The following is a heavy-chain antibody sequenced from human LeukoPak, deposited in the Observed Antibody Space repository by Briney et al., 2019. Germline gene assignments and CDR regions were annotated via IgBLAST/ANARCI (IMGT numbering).Heavy chain of an antibody. CDR1: GGTFSSYA. CDR2: IIPIFGTA. CDR3: ARDGDYGDYVPYY. Sequence: ASVKVSCKASGGTFSSYAISWVRRAPGQGFEWMGGIIPIFGTANYAQKFQGRVTITADKSTSTAYMELSSLRSEDTAVYYCARDGDYGDYVPYYWGQGTLVTVSS. D-gene: IGHD4-17*01. V-gene: IGHV1-69*06. J-gene: IGHJ4*02.